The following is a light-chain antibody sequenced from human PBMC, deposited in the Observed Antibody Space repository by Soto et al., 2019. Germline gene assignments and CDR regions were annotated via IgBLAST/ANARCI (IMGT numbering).Light chain of an antibody. J-gene: IGLJ1*01. Sequence: QSALTQPASVSGSPGQSITISCTGTSSDVGGYNYVSWYQQHPGKAPKLMIYEVSNRPSGVSNRFSGSKSGNTASLTISGLQAEDEADYYCSSYASSRTYFGTRTKVTVL. CDR2: EVS. CDR3: SSYASSRTY. V-gene: IGLV2-14*03. CDR1: SSDVGGYNY.